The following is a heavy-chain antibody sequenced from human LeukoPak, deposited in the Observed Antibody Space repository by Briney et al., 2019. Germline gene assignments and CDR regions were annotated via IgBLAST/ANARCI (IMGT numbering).Heavy chain of an antibody. CDR1: GFIFNSYA. CDR3: AKGSRGNYDY. V-gene: IGHV3-23*01. J-gene: IGHJ4*02. D-gene: IGHD1-26*01. Sequence: GGSLRLSCAASGFIFNSYAMAWVRQAPEKGLEWVSSIIDSGISTYYADSVKGRFTISRDNSKNTLYVQMNSLRAEDTAVYYCAKGSRGNYDYWGQGTLVTVSS. CDR2: IIDSGIST.